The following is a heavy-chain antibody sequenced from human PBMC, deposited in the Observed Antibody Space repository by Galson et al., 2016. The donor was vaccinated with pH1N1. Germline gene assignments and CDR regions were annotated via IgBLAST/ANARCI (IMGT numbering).Heavy chain of an antibody. CDR3: ARVLHFGELGNWFDP. V-gene: IGHV3-66*02. Sequence: SLRLSCAASGLTVRSNYMSWVRQAPGKGLEWVSVIYSGGSTYYEDSVKGRFTITRDNSKDTLYLHMNSLRVEDTAVYYCARVLHFGELGNWFDPWGQGTLVTVSS. CDR2: IYSGGST. CDR1: GLTVRSNY. D-gene: IGHD3-10*01. J-gene: IGHJ5*02.